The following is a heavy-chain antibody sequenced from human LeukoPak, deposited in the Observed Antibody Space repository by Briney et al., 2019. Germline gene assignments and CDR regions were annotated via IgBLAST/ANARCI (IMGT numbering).Heavy chain of an antibody. Sequence: ASVKVSCKASGGTFSSYAISWVRQAPGQGLEWMGGIIPIFGTANYAQKFQGRVTITAGESTITAYMELSSLRSEDTAVYYCARPYSSGRAYYYYMDVWGIGTTVTVSS. CDR2: IIPIFGTA. J-gene: IGHJ6*03. D-gene: IGHD6-19*01. V-gene: IGHV1-69*13. CDR3: ARPYSSGRAYYYYMDV. CDR1: GGTFSSYA.